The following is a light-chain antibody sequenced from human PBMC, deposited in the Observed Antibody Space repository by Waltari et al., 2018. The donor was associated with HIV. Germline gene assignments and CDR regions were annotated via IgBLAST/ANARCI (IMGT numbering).Light chain of an antibody. Sequence: SYELTQPPSVSVSPGQTARITCSGDALPKTYAYWYQQRPGQAPVLVIYKDSERPSGIPERVSGSSSGTTVTLTISGVQAEDEADYYCQSADSSNTYVFGTGTKVTVL. CDR3: QSADSSNTYV. V-gene: IGLV3-25*03. CDR2: KDS. J-gene: IGLJ1*01. CDR1: ALPKTY.